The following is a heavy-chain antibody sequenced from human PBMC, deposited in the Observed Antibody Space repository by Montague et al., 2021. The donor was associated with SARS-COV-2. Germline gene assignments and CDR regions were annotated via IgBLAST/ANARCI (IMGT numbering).Heavy chain of an antibody. V-gene: IGHV4-34*01. Sequence: ITDYNPSLKSRVTISIDTSKNQFSLQLSSVTAADTAVYYCARGSVWYKYWYFDLWGLGTMVIV. CDR3: ARGSVWYKYWYFDL. D-gene: IGHD6-19*01. J-gene: IGHJ2*01. CDR2: IT.